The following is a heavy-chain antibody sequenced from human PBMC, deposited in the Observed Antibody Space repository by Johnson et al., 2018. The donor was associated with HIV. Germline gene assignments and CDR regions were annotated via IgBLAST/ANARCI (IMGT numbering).Heavy chain of an antibody. CDR3: GRAEGIQLWPRGAFGS. D-gene: IGHD5-18*01. CDR1: GFMFNNYA. Sequence: VQLVESGGALVQRGGSLRLSCAASGFMFNNYAMGWVRQAPGKGLEWVAGISGRGGSTYYADSLKGRFTISRDNSNNMVYLQMNSLRAEDTAVYYCGRAEGIQLWPRGAFGSWGQGTMVTVSS. J-gene: IGHJ3*02. V-gene: IGHV3-23*04. CDR2: ISGRGGST.